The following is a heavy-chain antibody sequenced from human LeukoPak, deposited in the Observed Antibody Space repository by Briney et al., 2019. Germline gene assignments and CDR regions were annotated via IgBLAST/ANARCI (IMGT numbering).Heavy chain of an antibody. J-gene: IGHJ3*02. V-gene: IGHV4-59*01. CDR1: GGSISSYY. Sequence: SETLSLTCTVSGGSISSYYWSWIRQPPGKGLEWIGYIHYSGNANYNPSLNYNPSLKSRVTISVDPSKNQFSLKLSSVTAADTAVYYCARDGYSYGYGAFDIWGQGTMVTVSS. CDR2: IHYSGNANYNPSL. CDR3: ARDGYSYGYGAFDI. D-gene: IGHD5-18*01.